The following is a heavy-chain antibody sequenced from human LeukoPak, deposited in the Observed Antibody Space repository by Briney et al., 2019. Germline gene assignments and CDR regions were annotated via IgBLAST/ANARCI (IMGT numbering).Heavy chain of an antibody. D-gene: IGHD3-10*01. Sequence: GASVKVSCKASGYTFAAHHIHWLRQAPGQGLEWMGWILPDGRDTKYSQKFQDRMTLSTDTSANTAYMELSRLKPDDTAVYYCSGRYGPGPVWGQGTLISASP. CDR2: ILPDGRDT. J-gene: IGHJ4*02. V-gene: IGHV1-2*02. CDR3: SGRYGPGPV. CDR1: GYTFAAHH.